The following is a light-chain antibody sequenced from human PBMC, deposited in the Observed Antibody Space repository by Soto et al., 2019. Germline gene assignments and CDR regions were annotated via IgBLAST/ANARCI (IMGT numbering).Light chain of an antibody. Sequence: QSVVTQPPSVSGTPGQRVTIFCSGRRSNIGSNLVYWYQQLPATAPQLLIFSNDQRPSGVADRFSVARSGTSSALAISGLLSEDEGDYYCAAWDDSLSGVVFGGGTKLTVL. CDR2: SND. V-gene: IGLV1-47*02. J-gene: IGLJ2*01. CDR1: RSNIGSNL. CDR3: AAWDDSLSGVV.